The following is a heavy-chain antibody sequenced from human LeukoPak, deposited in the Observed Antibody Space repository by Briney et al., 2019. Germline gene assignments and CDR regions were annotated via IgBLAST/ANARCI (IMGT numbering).Heavy chain of an antibody. J-gene: IGHJ6*04. CDR2: INAGNGNT. CDR3: ARSPHYYGMDV. Sequence: ASVKVSCKASGYTFTSYAMHWVRQAPGQRLEWMGWINAGNGNTKYSQKFQGRVTMTRDTSTSTVYMELSSLRSEDTAVYYCARSPHYYGMDVWGKGTTVTVSS. V-gene: IGHV1-3*01. CDR1: GYTFTSYA.